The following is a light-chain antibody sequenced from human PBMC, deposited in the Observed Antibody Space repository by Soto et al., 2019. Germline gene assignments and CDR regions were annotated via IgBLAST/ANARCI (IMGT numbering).Light chain of an antibody. CDR3: AAWDDSLNGDV. CDR2: SIN. Sequence: QSVLTQPPSASGTPGQRVTISCSGSSSNIGSNTVNWYQQLPGTAPKLLIYSINQRPSGVPDRFSGSKSGTSASLAISGLQSEDEADYFCAAWDDSLNGDVFGTGTKLTVL. J-gene: IGLJ1*01. V-gene: IGLV1-44*01. CDR1: SSNIGSNT.